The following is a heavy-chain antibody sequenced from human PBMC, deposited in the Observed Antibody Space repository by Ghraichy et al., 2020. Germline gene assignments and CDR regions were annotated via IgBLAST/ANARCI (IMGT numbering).Heavy chain of an antibody. Sequence: SETLSLTCTVSGGSISSGGYYWSWIRQHPGKGLEWIGYIYYSGSTSYNPSLKSRVTISVDTSKNQFSLKLSSVTAADTAVYYCARRSGFIVGGMDVWGQGTTVTVSS. CDR1: GGSISSGGYY. D-gene: IGHD3-3*01. CDR2: IYYSGST. V-gene: IGHV4-31*03. J-gene: IGHJ6*02. CDR3: ARRSGFIVGGMDV.